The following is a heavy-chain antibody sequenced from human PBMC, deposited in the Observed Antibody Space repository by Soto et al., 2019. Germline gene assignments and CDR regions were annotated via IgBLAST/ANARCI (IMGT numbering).Heavy chain of an antibody. CDR2: ISPYNGNK. Sequence: QGQLVQSGAEMKEPGASVKVSCKASGYSFSTYGVSWVRQAPGQGLEWMGWISPYNGNKNYAEKFQGRISISTDTYSTTAYMELRSLRFDDTAIYYCARDDYYYDDSSFSLDAFDLWGQGTSVTVSS. D-gene: IGHD3-22*01. CDR1: GYSFSTYG. CDR3: ARDDYYYDDSSFSLDAFDL. V-gene: IGHV1-18*01. J-gene: IGHJ3*01.